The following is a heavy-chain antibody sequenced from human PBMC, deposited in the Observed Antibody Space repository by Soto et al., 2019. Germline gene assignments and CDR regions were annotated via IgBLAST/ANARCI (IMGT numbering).Heavy chain of an antibody. D-gene: IGHD7-27*01. CDR1: LGSITGYY. V-gene: IGHV4-59*01. Sequence: SATLSLTCTVSLGSITGYYWSWIRQSPGKGLEWIGCSYYTGATNYNPSLKSRVTISVVTSKNQFSLTLSSATAADTAVYYCARERTPRTGFDYWGQGTLVTVSS. J-gene: IGHJ4*02. CDR2: SYYTGAT. CDR3: ARERTPRTGFDY.